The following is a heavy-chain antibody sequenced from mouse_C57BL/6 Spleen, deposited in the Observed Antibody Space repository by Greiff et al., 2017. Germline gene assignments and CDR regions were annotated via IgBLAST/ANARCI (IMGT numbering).Heavy chain of an antibody. CDR3: ARYYYGSSYHYAMDY. J-gene: IGHJ4*01. CDR1: AYTLTSHW. CDR2: INPSSGYT. V-gene: IGHV1-7*01. D-gene: IGHD1-1*01. Sequence: QVQLQQSGAELSKPGASVKLSRKSSAYTLTSHWLHSAKQRPGQGLEWIGYINPSSGYTKYNQKFKDKATLTADKSSSTAYMQLSSLTYEDSAVYYCARYYYGSSYHYAMDYRSQGSSVTV.